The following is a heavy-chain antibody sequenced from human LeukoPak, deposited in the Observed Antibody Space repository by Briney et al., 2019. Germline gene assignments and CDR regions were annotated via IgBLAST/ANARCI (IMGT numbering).Heavy chain of an antibody. CDR2: IYPGDSDT. CDR3: ARQKGSLVDAFDI. Sequence: GESLKISCKGSGYSFTSYWIGWVRQMPGKGLEWMGIIYPGDSDTRYSPSFQGQVAISADKSISTAYLQWSSLKASDTAMYYCARQKGSLVDAFDIWGQGTMVTVSS. V-gene: IGHV5-51*01. J-gene: IGHJ3*02. CDR1: GYSFTSYW. D-gene: IGHD2-15*01.